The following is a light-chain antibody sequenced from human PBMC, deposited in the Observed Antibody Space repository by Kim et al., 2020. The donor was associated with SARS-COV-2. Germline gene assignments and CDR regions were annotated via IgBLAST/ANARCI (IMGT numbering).Light chain of an antibody. J-gene: IGLJ2*01. Sequence: VALGQTVRITCQGDSLRSYYATWYQQRPGQAPILVIYGKNNRPSGIPDRFSGSSSGNTASLTITGTQAGDEADYYCNARDSNNNVLFGGGTQLTVL. CDR1: SLRSYY. CDR3: NARDSNNNVL. CDR2: GKN. V-gene: IGLV3-19*01.